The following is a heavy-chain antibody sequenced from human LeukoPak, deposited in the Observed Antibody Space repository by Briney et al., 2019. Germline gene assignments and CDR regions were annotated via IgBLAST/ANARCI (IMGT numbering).Heavy chain of an antibody. J-gene: IGHJ5*02. D-gene: IGHD2/OR15-2a*01. Sequence: ASVKVSCKASGYTFLNYDFTWVRQAPGQGLEWMGWISAHNYNTKYAQRFQGRVTLTTDTSTSTAYMELRSLRCDDTAFYYCAREASTTWPNWFDPWGQGTLVTVSS. CDR1: GYTFLNYD. CDR3: AREASTTWPNWFDP. V-gene: IGHV1-18*01. CDR2: ISAHNYNT.